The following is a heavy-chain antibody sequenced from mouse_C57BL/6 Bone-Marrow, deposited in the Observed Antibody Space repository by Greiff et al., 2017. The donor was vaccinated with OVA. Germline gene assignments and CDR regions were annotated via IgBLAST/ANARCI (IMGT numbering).Heavy chain of an antibody. Sequence: DVKLVESGGGLVQPGGSLKLSCAASGFTFSDYYMYWVRQTPEKRLAWVAYISNGGGSTYYPDTVKGRFTISRDNAKNTLYLQMSRLKSEDTAMYYCARHGLGRGFAYWGQGTLVTVSA. V-gene: IGHV5-12*01. CDR1: GFTFSDYY. CDR3: ARHGLGRGFAY. CDR2: ISNGGGST. D-gene: IGHD4-1*01. J-gene: IGHJ3*01.